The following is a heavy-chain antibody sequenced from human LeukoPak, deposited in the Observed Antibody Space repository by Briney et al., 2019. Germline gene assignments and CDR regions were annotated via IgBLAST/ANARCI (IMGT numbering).Heavy chain of an antibody. CDR1: GGSISSYD. V-gene: IGHV4-59*08. CDR2: IYYSGST. CDR3: ARLGREIPFRGNPGLRDYYFDY. J-gene: IGHJ4*02. Sequence: SETLSLTCTVSGGSISSYDWSWIRQPPGKGLEWIGYIYYSGSTNYNPSLKSRVTISVDTSKNQFSLKLSSVTAADTAVYYCARLGREIPFRGNPGLRDYYFDYWGQGTLVTVSS. D-gene: IGHD4-23*01.